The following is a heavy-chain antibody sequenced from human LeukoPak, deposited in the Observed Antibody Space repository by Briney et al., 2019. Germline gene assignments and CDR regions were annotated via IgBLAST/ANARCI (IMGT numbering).Heavy chain of an antibody. J-gene: IGHJ4*02. Sequence: GGSLRLPCAASGFTFSSYGMHWVRQAPGKGLEWVAFIRYDGSNKYYADSVKGRFTISRDNSKNTLYLQMNSLRAEDTAVYYCAKDGPGPAARGFGDYWGQGTLVTVSS. CDR3: AKDGPGPAARGFGDY. V-gene: IGHV3-30*02. CDR1: GFTFSSYG. CDR2: IRYDGSNK. D-gene: IGHD6-6*01.